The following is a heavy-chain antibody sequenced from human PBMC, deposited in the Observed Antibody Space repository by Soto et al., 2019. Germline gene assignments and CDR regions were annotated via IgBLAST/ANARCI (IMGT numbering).Heavy chain of an antibody. J-gene: IGHJ4*02. CDR1: GFTFSDYN. CDR2: ISSSSSYT. CDR3: ARDHHRYSGYDYVDY. V-gene: IGHV3-11*05. D-gene: IGHD5-12*01. Sequence: QVQLVESGGGLVKPGGSLRLSCVASGFTFSDYNRSWIRRAPGKGLEWVSSISSSSSYTNYADSVKGRFTISRDNAKNSLYLQMNSLRAEDTAVYYCARDHHRYSGYDYVDYWGQGTLVTVSS.